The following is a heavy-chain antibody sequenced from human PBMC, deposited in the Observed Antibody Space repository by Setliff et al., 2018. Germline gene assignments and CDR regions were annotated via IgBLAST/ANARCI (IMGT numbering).Heavy chain of an antibody. CDR1: GGTFSSYG. CDR2: TTPIFGTT. J-gene: IGHJ6*03. Sequence: SVKVSCKASGGTFSSYGISWVRQAPGQGLEWMGGTTPIFGTTDYAQKFQGRVTIITDDSTSTAFMQLSSLTSEDTAVYYCVREGVDTRSSTDYRYYMDVWGKGTTVTVSS. D-gene: IGHD5-18*01. CDR3: VREGVDTRSSTDYRYYMDV. V-gene: IGHV1-69*05.